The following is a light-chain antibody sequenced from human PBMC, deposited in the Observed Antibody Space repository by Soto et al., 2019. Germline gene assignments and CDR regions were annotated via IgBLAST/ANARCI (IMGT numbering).Light chain of an antibody. CDR2: EVS. Sequence: QSVLTQPPSASGSPGQSVTISCTGTSSDVGAYKYVSWYQHHPGKAPKLIIYEVSQRPSGVPDRFSGSKSGNTASLTVSGLQAEDEAHYYCTSYAGSNDRYVFGTGTKVNVL. J-gene: IGLJ1*01. CDR1: SSDVGAYKY. V-gene: IGLV2-8*01. CDR3: TSYAGSNDRYV.